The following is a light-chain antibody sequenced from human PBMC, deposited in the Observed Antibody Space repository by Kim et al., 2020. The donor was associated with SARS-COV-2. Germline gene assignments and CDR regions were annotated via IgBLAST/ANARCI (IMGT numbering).Light chain of an antibody. CDR2: AAS. CDR1: QYLANY. V-gene: IGKV1-27*01. CDR3: QKYDSAPWT. Sequence: ASVGDGLTITCRASQYLANYFAWYPQTPGNVPTLLLYAASALKSGVPSRFRGNRSETDFTLTISNLQPEDVATYYCQKYDSAPWTFGQGTKVDIK. J-gene: IGKJ1*01.